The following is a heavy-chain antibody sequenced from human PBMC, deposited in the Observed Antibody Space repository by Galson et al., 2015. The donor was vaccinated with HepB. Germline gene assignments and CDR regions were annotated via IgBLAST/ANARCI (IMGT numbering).Heavy chain of an antibody. CDR2: IKQDGSEK. J-gene: IGHJ6*02. CDR3: ARDSPGGNYYYYGMDV. CDR1: GFTFSSYW. D-gene: IGHD3-16*01. Sequence: SLRLSCAASGFTFSSYWMSWVRQAPGKGLEWVADIKQDGSEKYYVDSVKGRFTISRDNAKNSLYLQMNSLRAEDTAVYYCARDSPGGNYYYYGMDVWGQGTTVTVSS. V-gene: IGHV3-7*01.